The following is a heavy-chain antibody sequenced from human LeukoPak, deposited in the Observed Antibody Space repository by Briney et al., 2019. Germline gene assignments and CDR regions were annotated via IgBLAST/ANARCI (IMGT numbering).Heavy chain of an antibody. Sequence: ASVKVSCKASGYTFTGYYMHWVRQAPGQGLEWMGIINPSGGSTTYAQKFQGRVTMTRDTSTSTVYMELSSLRSEDTAVYYCATHFGIRGAIPFDYWGQGTLVTVSS. CDR1: GYTFTGYY. D-gene: IGHD3-10*01. CDR2: INPSGGST. V-gene: IGHV1-46*01. J-gene: IGHJ4*02. CDR3: ATHFGIRGAIPFDY.